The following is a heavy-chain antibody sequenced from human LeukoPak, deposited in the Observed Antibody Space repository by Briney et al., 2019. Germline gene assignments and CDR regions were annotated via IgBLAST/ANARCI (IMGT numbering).Heavy chain of an antibody. CDR3: ARHLGIAARHIDY. CDR2: IYPGDSDT. V-gene: IGHV5-51*01. J-gene: IGHJ4*02. CDR1: GYSFTTYW. D-gene: IGHD6-6*01. Sequence: GESLKISCKGSGYSFTTYWIGWVRQMPGKGLEWMGIIYPGDSDTRYSPSFQGQVTISADKSVSTAYLQWSSLKASDTAMYYCARHLGIAARHIDYWGQGTLVTVSS.